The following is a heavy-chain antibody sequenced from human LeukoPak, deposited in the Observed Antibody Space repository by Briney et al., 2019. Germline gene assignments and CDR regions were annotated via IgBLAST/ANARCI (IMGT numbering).Heavy chain of an antibody. Sequence: ASETLSLTCTVSGDSISTYHWTWIRQPAGKGLEWVGLIYTSGNTNYNPSLKSRVTISLDKSNNQLSLKLTSVTAADTAVYYCARDPGETYYYDSSGYYTAFDIWGQGTMVTVSS. CDR2: IYTSGNT. CDR3: ARDPGETYYYDSSGYYTAFDI. D-gene: IGHD3-22*01. V-gene: IGHV4-4*07. CDR1: GDSISTYH. J-gene: IGHJ3*02.